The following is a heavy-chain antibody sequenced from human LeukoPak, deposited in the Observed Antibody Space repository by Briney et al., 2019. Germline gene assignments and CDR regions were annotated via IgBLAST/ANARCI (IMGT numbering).Heavy chain of an antibody. V-gene: IGHV3-23*01. D-gene: IGHD3-10*01. CDR1: GFTFSSYA. J-gene: IGHJ6*03. CDR3: ARVVTMVRGVIIEYYYYYMDV. Sequence: GGSLRLSCAASGFTFSSYAMSWVRQAPGKGLEWVSAISGSGGSTYYADSVKGRFTISRDNSKNSLYLQMNSLRAEDTAVYYCARVVTMVRGVIIEYYYYYMDVWGKGTTVTVSS. CDR2: ISGSGGST.